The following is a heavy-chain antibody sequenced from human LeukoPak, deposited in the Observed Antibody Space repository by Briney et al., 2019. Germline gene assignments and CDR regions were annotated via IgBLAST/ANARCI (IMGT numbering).Heavy chain of an antibody. V-gene: IGHV4-39*01. CDR3: ARQAPTGYSSGFFDY. D-gene: IGHD6-19*01. CDR1: GGSISSSSYY. Sequence: PSETLSLTCTVSGGSISSSSYYWGWIRQPPGKGLEWIGSIYYSGSTYYNPSLKSRVTISVDTSKNQFSLKLSSVTAADTAVYYCARQAPTGYSSGFFDYWGRGTLVTVSS. J-gene: IGHJ4*02. CDR2: IYYSGST.